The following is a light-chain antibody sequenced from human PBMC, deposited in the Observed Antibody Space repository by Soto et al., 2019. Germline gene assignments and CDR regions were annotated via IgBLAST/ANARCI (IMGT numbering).Light chain of an antibody. CDR2: DAS. CDR3: QQRSNWPPEYT. J-gene: IGKJ2*01. V-gene: IGKV3-11*01. CDR1: QSVSSY. Sequence: EIVLTQSPATLSLSPVERATLSCRASQSVSSYLAWYQQKPGQAPRLLIYDASNRATGIPARFSGSGSVTDFTLTISSLEPEDFAVYYCQQRSNWPPEYTFGQGTKLEIK.